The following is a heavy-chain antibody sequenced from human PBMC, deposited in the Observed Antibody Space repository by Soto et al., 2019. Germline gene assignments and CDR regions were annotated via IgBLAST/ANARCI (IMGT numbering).Heavy chain of an antibody. CDR2: IFSNDDK. CDR1: GLSPSNGRLG. D-gene: IGHD2-2*01. V-gene: IGHV2-26*01. CDR3: ALIKDCSRTDCYLASFDP. Sequence: SGPTLVNPTKTPPPTFTVSGLSPSNGRLGVSWNPQPPGEALEWLAHIFSNDDKSYSTSLKSRLSISKDTSRSQVVLTMTNMDPVDSATYYCALIKDCSRTDCYLASFDPWGQGTLVTVSS. J-gene: IGHJ5*02.